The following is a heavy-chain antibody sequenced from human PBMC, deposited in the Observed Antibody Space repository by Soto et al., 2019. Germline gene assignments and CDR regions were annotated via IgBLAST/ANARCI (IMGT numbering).Heavy chain of an antibody. D-gene: IGHD3-22*01. CDR3: ASLITMIVVVRGGDAFDI. CDR2: IYDSGST. J-gene: IGHJ3*02. V-gene: IGHV4-59*12. Sequence: SETLSLTCTVSGGSISNYYWSWVRQPPGKGLEWIGYIYDSGSTNYNPSLKSRVTISVDTSKNQFSLKLSSVTAADTAVYYCASLITMIVVVRGGDAFDIWGQGTMVTVS. CDR1: GGSISNYY.